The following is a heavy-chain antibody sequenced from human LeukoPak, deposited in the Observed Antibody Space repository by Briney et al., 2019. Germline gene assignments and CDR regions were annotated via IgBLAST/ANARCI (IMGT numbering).Heavy chain of an antibody. CDR1: GYSISSGYY. V-gene: IGHV4-38-2*02. J-gene: IGHJ6*03. CDR2: IYHSGST. CDR3: ARGKRTYYYYYYMDV. Sequence: SETLSLTCTVSGYSISSGYYWGWIRQPPGKGVEWIGSIYHSGSTYYNPSLKSRVTISVDTSKNQFSLKLSSVTAADTAVYYCARGKRTYYYYYYMDVWGKGTTVTVSS. D-gene: IGHD1-1*01.